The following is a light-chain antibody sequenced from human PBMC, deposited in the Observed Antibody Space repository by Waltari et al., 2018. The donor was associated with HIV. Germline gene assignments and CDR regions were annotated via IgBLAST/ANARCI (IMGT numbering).Light chain of an antibody. CDR2: AAS. J-gene: IGKJ1*01. CDR1: HIIVYY. CDR3: QQTYSIPRT. V-gene: IGKV1-39*01. Sequence: IQMTQSPPSLSSPVRHRVTLSCRTSHIIVYYVNWYQQQPGKAPKVLMFAASTLQDGLPARCSSAGVGTDFTLIITRLQPEDFATYCYQQTYSIPRTFGQGTKVEI.